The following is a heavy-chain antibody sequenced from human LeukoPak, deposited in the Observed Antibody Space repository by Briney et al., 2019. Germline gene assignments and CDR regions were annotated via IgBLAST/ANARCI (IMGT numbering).Heavy chain of an antibody. CDR2: IYTSGST. V-gene: IGHV4-4*07. J-gene: IGHJ4*02. D-gene: IGHD2-8*02. Sequence: PSATLSLTCTVSGGSISSYYWSWIRQPAGKGLEWIGRIYTSGSTNYNPSLKSRVTMSVDTSKNQFSLKLSSVTAADTAVYYCARGGYCTGGVCYLDYWGQGTLVTVSS. CDR3: ARGGYCTGGVCYLDY. CDR1: GGSISSYY.